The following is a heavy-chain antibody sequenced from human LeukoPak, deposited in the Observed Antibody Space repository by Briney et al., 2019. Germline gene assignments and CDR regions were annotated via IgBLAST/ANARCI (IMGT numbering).Heavy chain of an antibody. CDR3: ARQSTGSYNSPIDY. V-gene: IGHV1-18*01. Sequence: GASVKVSCKASGYTFTSYGISWVRQAPGQGLEWMGWVSTYNGNTKYAQNLQGRVTTTTDTSTSTAYMELRSLRSDDTAMYYCARQSTGSYNSPIDYWGQGTLVTVSS. D-gene: IGHD3-10*01. CDR2: VSTYNGNT. CDR1: GYTFTSYG. J-gene: IGHJ4*02.